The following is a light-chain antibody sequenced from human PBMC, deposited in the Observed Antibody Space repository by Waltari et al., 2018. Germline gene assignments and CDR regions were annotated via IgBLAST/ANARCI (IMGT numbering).Light chain of an antibody. V-gene: IGKV3-15*01. CDR1: QSVSSN. Sequence: EIVMTQSPATLSVSPGERATLSCRASQSVSSNLAWYHQKPGQAPRLLTYGASARATGIPARFSGSGSGTEFTLTISSLQSEDFAVYYCQQYNNWPYTFGQGTKLEIK. J-gene: IGKJ2*01. CDR3: QQYNNWPYT. CDR2: GAS.